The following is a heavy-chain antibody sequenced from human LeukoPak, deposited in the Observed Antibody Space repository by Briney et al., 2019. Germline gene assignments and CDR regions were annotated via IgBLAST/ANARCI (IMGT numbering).Heavy chain of an antibody. CDR3: ARDSIQQQLVLEDRGYPYYFEH. CDR2: ISSGSSVI. V-gene: IGHV3-21*01. Sequence: PGGSLRLSCADSGFTFRSYSMNWVRQAPGRGLEWVSSISSGSSVIFYADSVKGRFTISRDNAKNSLYLQMNSLRAEDTAVYYCARDSIQQQLVLEDRGYPYYFEHWGQGTLVTVSS. D-gene: IGHD6-13*01. CDR1: GFTFRSYS. J-gene: IGHJ4*02.